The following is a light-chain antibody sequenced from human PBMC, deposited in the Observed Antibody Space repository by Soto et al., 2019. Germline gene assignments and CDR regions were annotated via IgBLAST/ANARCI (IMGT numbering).Light chain of an antibody. CDR3: QQYYGLPYS. CDR1: QGISSY. J-gene: IGKJ2*03. Sequence: AIRMTQSPSSFSASTGDRVTITCRASQGISSYLAWYQQEPGKAPKLLIYAASSLQSGLPSRFSGSGSGTDFTLTISCLQSEDFATYYCQQYYGLPYSFGQGTKLEIK. CDR2: AAS. V-gene: IGKV1-8*01.